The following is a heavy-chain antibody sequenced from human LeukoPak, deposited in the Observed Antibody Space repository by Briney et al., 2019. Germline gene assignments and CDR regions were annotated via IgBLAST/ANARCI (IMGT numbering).Heavy chain of an antibody. CDR1: GFTFSSYA. J-gene: IGHJ4*02. Sequence: GGSLRLSCAASGFTFSSYAMHWVRQAPGKGLEWVAVISYDGSNKYYADSVKGRFTISRDNSKNTLYLQMNSLRAEDTAVYYCARVAMVRAHLDYWGQGTLVTVSS. D-gene: IGHD3-10*01. CDR2: ISYDGSNK. V-gene: IGHV3-30-3*01. CDR3: ARVAMVRAHLDY.